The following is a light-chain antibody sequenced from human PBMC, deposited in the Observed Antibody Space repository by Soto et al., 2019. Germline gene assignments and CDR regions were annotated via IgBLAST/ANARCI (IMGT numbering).Light chain of an antibody. CDR2: DAS. CDR3: QQYETFPGT. CDR1: QSVSGW. J-gene: IGKJ1*01. V-gene: IGKV1-5*01. Sequence: DIKITQSPSTLSASVGDTVTVTCRASQSVSGWLAWYQQKPGEAPKLLIYDASALQRGVPSRFSGSGSGTKFTLTIASLQPNDFATDYCQQYETFPGTFGPGTQVDIK.